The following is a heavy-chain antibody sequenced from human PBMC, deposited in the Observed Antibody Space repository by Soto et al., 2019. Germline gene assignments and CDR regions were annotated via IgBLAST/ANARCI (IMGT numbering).Heavy chain of an antibody. V-gene: IGHV4-59*02. Sequence: SETMYLTCTVCGGSVSSYYWSWIRQPPGKGLEWIGYIYYSGSTNYNPSLKSRVTISVDTSKNQFSLKLSSVTAADTAVYYCARDPDGSGSYEGPWVIWGQGTMVTVSS. CDR2: IYYSGST. CDR3: ARDPDGSGSYEGPWVI. J-gene: IGHJ3*02. D-gene: IGHD3-10*01. CDR1: GGSVSSYY.